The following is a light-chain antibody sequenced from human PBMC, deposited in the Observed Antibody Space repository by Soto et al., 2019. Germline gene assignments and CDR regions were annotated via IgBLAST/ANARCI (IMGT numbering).Light chain of an antibody. CDR3: QQYGSSPPIT. J-gene: IGKJ5*01. V-gene: IGKV3-20*01. CDR2: ATS. Sequence: EIVLTQSPGALSSSPGERATLSCRASQSVSSGYLAWYQQKPGQAPRLLIFATSRRATGIPDRFSGSGSGTDFTLTISRLEPEDVAVYYCQQYGSSPPITFGQGTRLEIK. CDR1: QSVSSGY.